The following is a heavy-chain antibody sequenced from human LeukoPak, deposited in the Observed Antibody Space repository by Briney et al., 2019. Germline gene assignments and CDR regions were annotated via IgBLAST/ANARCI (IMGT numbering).Heavy chain of an antibody. J-gene: IGHJ4*02. D-gene: IGHD3-10*01. V-gene: IGHV3-64*01. CDR1: GFRFSNYA. CDR2: ISSNGGST. CDR3: ASVGPHGYNSCGH. Sequence: PGGSLRLSCAASGFRFSNYAMHWVRQAPGRGLEYVSGISSNGGSTYYAHYVKGRFTISRDNCKNTLYLQMGDLRADGMALYYCASVGPHGYNSCGHWRQGTLVPVRS.